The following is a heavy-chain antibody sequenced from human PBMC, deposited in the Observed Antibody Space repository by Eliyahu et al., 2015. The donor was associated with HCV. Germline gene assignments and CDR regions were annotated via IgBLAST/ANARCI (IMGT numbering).Heavy chain of an antibody. CDR1: GFTLSSXA. J-gene: IGHJ4*02. Sequence: EVQLAESGGGLVXPGGSXRXSXSASGFTLSSXAIHWVRQAPGKGLEYVSAIGTTEGSTFYADSVKGRFTISRDNSKNTLYLQMSSLRAEDTAVYYCVRKWIQLSSPVFDLWGQGTLVTVSS. CDR2: IGTTEGST. D-gene: IGHD5-18*01. CDR3: VRKWIQLSSPVFDL. V-gene: IGHV3-64D*08.